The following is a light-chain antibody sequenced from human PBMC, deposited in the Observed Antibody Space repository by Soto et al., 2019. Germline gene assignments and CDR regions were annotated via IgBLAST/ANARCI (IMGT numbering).Light chain of an antibody. J-gene: IGKJ2*01. Sequence: EIAVTQSPATLSVSPGERATLSCRASQSVSNNLAWYQQKPGQTPRLLIYGASTRATGIPVRFSGSGSGTEFTLTISSLQSEDFAVYYCQQYNNWPPVTFGQGTKLEIK. CDR3: QQYNNWPPVT. CDR2: GAS. V-gene: IGKV3-15*01. CDR1: QSVSNN.